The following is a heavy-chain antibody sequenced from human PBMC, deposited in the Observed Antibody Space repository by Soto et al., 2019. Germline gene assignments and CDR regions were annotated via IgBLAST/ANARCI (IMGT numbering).Heavy chain of an antibody. D-gene: IGHD2-21*02. CDR3: ARVKDGGDYSPLDY. J-gene: IGHJ4*02. Sequence: EVQLLESGGALVQPGGSLRLSCAASGFTFSRYGMTWVRQAPGKGLEWVSYISLGSNSIYYADSVKGRFTTSRDNGRNSLFLQMNGLRDEDAALYFCARVKDGGDYSPLDYWGQGTLVSVSS. CDR1: GFTFSRYG. V-gene: IGHV3-48*02. CDR2: ISLGSNSI.